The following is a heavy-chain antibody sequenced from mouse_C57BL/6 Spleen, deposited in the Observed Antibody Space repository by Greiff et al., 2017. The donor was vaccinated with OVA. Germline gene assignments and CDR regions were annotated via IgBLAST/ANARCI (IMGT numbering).Heavy chain of an antibody. CDR1: GYTFTSYT. D-gene: IGHD1-1*01. V-gene: IGHV1-4*01. J-gene: IGHJ3*01. CDR2: INPSSGYT. CDR3: AREGYYYGSSYGFAY. Sequence: VQLQQSGAELARPGASAKMSCKASGYTFTSYTMHWVKQRPGQGLEWIGYINPSSGYTKYNQKFKDKATLTADKSSSTAYMQLSSLTSEDSAVYYCAREGYYYGSSYGFAYWGQGTLVTVSA.